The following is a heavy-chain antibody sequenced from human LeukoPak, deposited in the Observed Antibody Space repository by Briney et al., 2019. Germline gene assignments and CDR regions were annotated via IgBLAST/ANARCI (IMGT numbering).Heavy chain of an antibody. Sequence: GGSLRLSCAASGFTFSSYGMHWVRQAPGKGLEWVAFIRYDGSNKYYADSVKGRFTISRDNSKNTLYLQMNSLRAEDTAVYYCAKIIAAACYYYYYYMHVGGKGTTVTVSS. D-gene: IGHD6-13*01. CDR3: AKIIAAACYYYYYYMHV. CDR1: GFTFSSYG. V-gene: IGHV3-30*02. CDR2: IRYDGSNK. J-gene: IGHJ6*03.